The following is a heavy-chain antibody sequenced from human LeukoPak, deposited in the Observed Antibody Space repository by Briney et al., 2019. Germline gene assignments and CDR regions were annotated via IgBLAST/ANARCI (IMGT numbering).Heavy chain of an antibody. D-gene: IGHD6-19*01. Sequence: GGALSLSCAVSGFTLSSYDISWVRQAPGRGREWVSSIRPIGDNTYYGDSVEEGFTIHRDNSKNTVYLQMHNMRVDDTAVYYCARVAGWHWFDPWGQGTLVTVSS. CDR3: ARVAGWHWFDP. J-gene: IGHJ5*02. CDR1: GFTLSSYD. CDR2: IRPIGDNT. V-gene: IGHV3-23*01.